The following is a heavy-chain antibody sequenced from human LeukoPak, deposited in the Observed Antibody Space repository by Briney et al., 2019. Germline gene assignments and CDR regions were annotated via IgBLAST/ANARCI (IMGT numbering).Heavy chain of an antibody. V-gene: IGHV3-11*05. D-gene: IGHD2-8*01. CDR2: ISSNSKYT. CDR3: ARDNGNKYYFDY. CDR1: GFMFSDYF. J-gene: IGHJ4*02. Sequence: GGSLRLSCAASGFMFSDYFMSWIRQAPGKELEWISYISSNSKYTKYADSVKGRFTISRDNAKKSLYLQMNSLRAEDTAVYYCARDNGNKYYFDYWGQGTLVAVSS.